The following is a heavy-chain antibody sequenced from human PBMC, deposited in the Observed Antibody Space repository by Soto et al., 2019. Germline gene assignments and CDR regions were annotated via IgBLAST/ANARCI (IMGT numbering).Heavy chain of an antibody. V-gene: IGHV4-34*01. J-gene: IGHJ4*02. CDR1: GGSFSGYY. CDR3: ARGWATLTDY. CDR2: GNHSGST. D-gene: IGHD5-12*01. Sequence: QVQLQQWGAGLLRPSETLSLTCAVYGGSFSGYYWSWIRQPPGKGLEWIGEGNHSGSTNYNRSLKSRVTISVDTSKNQFSLKLSSVTAADTAVYYCARGWATLTDYWGQGTLVTVSS.